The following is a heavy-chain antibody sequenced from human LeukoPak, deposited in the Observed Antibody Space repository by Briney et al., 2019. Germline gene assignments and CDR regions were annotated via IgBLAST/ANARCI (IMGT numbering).Heavy chain of an antibody. V-gene: IGHV1-18*01. CDR3: ARVPRLFSGSYSDY. Sequence: GASVKVSCKASGYTFTSYGISWRRQAPGQGLERMGWISAYNGNTNYAQKLQGRVTMTTDTSTSTAYMELRSLRSDDTAVYYCARVPRLFSGSYSDYWGQGTLVTVSS. CDR1: GYTFTSYG. J-gene: IGHJ4*02. D-gene: IGHD1-26*01. CDR2: ISAYNGNT.